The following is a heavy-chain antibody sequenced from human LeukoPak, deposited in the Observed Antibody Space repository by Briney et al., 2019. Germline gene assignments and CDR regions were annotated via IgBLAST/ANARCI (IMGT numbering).Heavy chain of an antibody. CDR3: AKDDYHYYHYYYMDV. J-gene: IGHJ6*03. CDR2: IRYDGSDK. V-gene: IGHV3-30*02. Sequence: GGSLRLSCAASGFTFGSYGMHWVRQAPGKGLEWVAFIRYDGSDKYYADSVKGRSTISRDNSKNTLYLQMNSLRAEDTAVYYCAKDDYHYYHYYYMDVWGKGTTVTVSS. CDR1: GFTFGSYG. D-gene: IGHD4-11*01.